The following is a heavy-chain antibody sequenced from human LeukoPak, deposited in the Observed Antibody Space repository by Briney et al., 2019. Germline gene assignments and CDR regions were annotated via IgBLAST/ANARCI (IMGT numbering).Heavy chain of an antibody. CDR3: ASRDYYDSSAF. Sequence: GGSLRLSCAASGFTVSSNYMSWVRQAPGKGLEWVSVIYSGGSTYYAESVKGRFTISRDNSKNTLYLQMNSLRAEDTAVYYCASRDYYDSSAFWGQGTMVTVSS. V-gene: IGHV3-66*01. D-gene: IGHD3-22*01. CDR1: GFTVSSNY. CDR2: IYSGGST. J-gene: IGHJ3*01.